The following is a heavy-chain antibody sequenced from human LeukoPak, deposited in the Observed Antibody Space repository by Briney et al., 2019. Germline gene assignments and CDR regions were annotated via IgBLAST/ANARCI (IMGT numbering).Heavy chain of an antibody. CDR1: GYTFTGYY. J-gene: IGHJ4*02. V-gene: IGHV1-69*13. Sequence: ASVKVSCKASGYTFTGYYMHWVRQAPGQGLEWMGGIIPIFGTANYAQRFQGRVTITADESTTTAYMEVSSLRSEDTAVYYCARGEVPPHYFDCWGQGTLVTVSS. CDR3: ARGEVPPHYFDC. CDR2: IIPIFGTA.